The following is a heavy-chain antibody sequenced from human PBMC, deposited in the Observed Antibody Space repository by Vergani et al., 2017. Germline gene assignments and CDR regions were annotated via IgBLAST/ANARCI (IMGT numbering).Heavy chain of an antibody. J-gene: IGHJ6*03. D-gene: IGHD6-13*01. CDR1: GYTFTGYY. V-gene: IGHV1-2*02. CDR3: ARDNSSSLYYYYYYMDV. Sequence: QVQLVQSGAEVKKPGASVKVSCKASGYTFTGYYMHWVRQAPGQGLEWMGWINPNSGGTNYAQKFQGSVTMTRDTSISTAYMELSRLRSDDTAVYYCARDNSSSLYYYYYYMDVWGKGTTVTVSS. CDR2: INPNSGGT.